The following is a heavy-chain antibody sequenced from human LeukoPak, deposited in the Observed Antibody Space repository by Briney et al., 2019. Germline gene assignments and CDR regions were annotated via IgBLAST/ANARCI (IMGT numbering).Heavy chain of an antibody. Sequence: SETLSLTCTVSGGSISSYYWSWIRQPPGKGLEWIGYIYYSGSTNYNPSLKSRVTISVDTSKNQFSLKLSSVTAADTAVYYCARNPKVSWFEPRGQGTLVTVSS. CDR3: ARNPKVSWFEP. V-gene: IGHV4-59*08. CDR1: GGSISSYY. CDR2: IYYSGST. D-gene: IGHD2-21*01. J-gene: IGHJ5*02.